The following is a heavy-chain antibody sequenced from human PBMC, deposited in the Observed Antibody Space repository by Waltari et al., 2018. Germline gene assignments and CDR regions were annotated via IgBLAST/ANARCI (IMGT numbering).Heavy chain of an antibody. CDR2: IYHSGST. CDR1: GGSIRSGGYY. Sequence: QVQLQESGPGLVKPSQTLSLTCAVSGGSIRSGGYYWSWIRQHPDKALEWIGYIYHSGSTYYNPPLKSRVTMSVDRSKNQFSLKLSSVTAADTAIYYCVRGGATVTDWGQGTLVTVSS. D-gene: IGHD4-17*01. V-gene: IGHV4-30-2*01. J-gene: IGHJ4*02. CDR3: VRGGATVTD.